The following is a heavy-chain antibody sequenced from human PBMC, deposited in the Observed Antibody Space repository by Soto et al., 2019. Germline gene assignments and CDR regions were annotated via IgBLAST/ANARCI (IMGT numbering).Heavy chain of an antibody. CDR1: GYSFTSYW. J-gene: IGHJ6*01. CDR3: ARQLSSSWLRYNAMEV. D-gene: IGHD6-13*01. Sequence: PGESLKISCKGSGYSFTSYWIGWVLQIPGKGLEWMGIIYPGDSDTRYSPSFQGQVTISADKSISTAYLQWSSLKASDTAMYYCARQLSSSWLRYNAMEVRGQGTTLNVSS. V-gene: IGHV5-51*01. CDR2: IYPGDSDT.